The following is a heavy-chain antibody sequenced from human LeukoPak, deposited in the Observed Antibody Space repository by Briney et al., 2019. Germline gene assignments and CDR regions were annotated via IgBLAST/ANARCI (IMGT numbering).Heavy chain of an antibody. J-gene: IGHJ5*02. CDR1: GFTFSSYW. V-gene: IGHV3-7*01. CDR3: ARVVEQWLVNWFDP. D-gene: IGHD6-19*01. Sequence: GGSLRLSCAASGFTFSSYWMSWVRQAPGKGLEWVANIKQDGSEKYYVDSVEGRFTISRDNAKNSLYLQMNSLGAEDTAVYYCARVVEQWLVNWFDPWGQGTLVTVSS. CDR2: IKQDGSEK.